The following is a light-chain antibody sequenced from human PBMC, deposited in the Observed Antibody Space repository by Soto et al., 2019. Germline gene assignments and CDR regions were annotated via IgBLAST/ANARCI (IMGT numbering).Light chain of an antibody. Sequence: DVVMTQSPDSLAASLGERATINCKSSQSVLHGSNNKNSLAWYQHKPGQPPKLLIYWASSRESGVPDRFSGSGSGTDFTLTISSLQAEDVAVYYCQQYYSIPPTFGQGTKVEIK. CDR3: QQYYSIPPT. CDR2: WAS. V-gene: IGKV4-1*01. CDR1: QSVLHGSNNKNS. J-gene: IGKJ1*01.